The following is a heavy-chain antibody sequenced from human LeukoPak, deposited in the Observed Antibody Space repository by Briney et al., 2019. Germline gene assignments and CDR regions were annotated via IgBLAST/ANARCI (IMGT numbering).Heavy chain of an antibody. CDR2: IYPGDSDT. CDR3: ARRARITIFGVSNDAFDI. D-gene: IGHD3-3*01. CDR1: GYSFTSYW. J-gene: IGHJ3*02. Sequence: GESLKISCKGSGYSFTSYWIGWVRQMPGKGLEWMGIIYPGDSDTRYSPSFQGQVTISADKSISTACLQWSSLKASDTAMYYCARRARITIFGVSNDAFDIWGQGTMVTVSS. V-gene: IGHV5-51*01.